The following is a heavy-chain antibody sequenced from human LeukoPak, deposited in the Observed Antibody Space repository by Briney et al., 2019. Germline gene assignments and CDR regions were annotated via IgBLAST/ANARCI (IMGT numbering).Heavy chain of an antibody. J-gene: IGHJ4*02. Sequence: GGSLRLSGAASGFIFGNYWMHWVRQVPGKGLVWVARINPNGKITTYTDSVKGRFTISRDNAKNTLYLQMNSLSAEDTAVYYCARDFAGDRDYWGQGTLVTVSS. CDR1: GFIFGNYW. V-gene: IGHV3-74*01. CDR2: INPNGKIT. D-gene: IGHD4-17*01. CDR3: ARDFAGDRDY.